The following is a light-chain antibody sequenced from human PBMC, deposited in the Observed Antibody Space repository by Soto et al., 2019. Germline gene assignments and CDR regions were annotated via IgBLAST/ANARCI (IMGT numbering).Light chain of an antibody. CDR3: QQRSNWPPGYT. Sequence: EVVLTQSPATLSLSPGERATLSCRASQSVRNYLAWYQQKPGQAPRLLIYDASSRAIGIPARFSGSGSGTDFTLTISSLEPEDFEFYYCQQRSNWPPGYTFGQGTKLEI. CDR2: DAS. CDR1: QSVRNY. J-gene: IGKJ2*01. V-gene: IGKV3-11*01.